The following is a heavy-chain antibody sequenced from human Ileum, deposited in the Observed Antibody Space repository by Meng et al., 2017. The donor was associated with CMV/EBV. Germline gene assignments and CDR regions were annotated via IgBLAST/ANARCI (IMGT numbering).Heavy chain of an antibody. Sequence: GESLKISCAASGFTFSSYAMSWVRQAPGKGLEWVSAISGSGGSTYYADSVKGRFTISRDNSKNTLYLQMNSLRAEDKAVYYCAKDRSSYCSSTSCYGWFDPWGQGTLVTVSS. J-gene: IGHJ5*02. D-gene: IGHD2-2*01. CDR1: GFTFSSYA. V-gene: IGHV3-23*01. CDR2: ISGSGGST. CDR3: AKDRSSYCSSTSCYGWFDP.